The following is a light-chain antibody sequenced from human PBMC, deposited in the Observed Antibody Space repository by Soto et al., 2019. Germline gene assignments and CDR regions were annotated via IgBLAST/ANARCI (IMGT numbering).Light chain of an antibody. V-gene: IGKV1-33*01. J-gene: IGKJ4*01. CDR1: QDISNY. Sequence: DIQMTQSPSSLSASVGDRDTITCQASQDISNYLNWYQKKPGKAPKLLIYDASNLETGVPSRFSGSGSGTDFTFTISSLQPEDIATYYCQQYDNLPLTFGGETKVQIK. CDR2: DAS. CDR3: QQYDNLPLT.